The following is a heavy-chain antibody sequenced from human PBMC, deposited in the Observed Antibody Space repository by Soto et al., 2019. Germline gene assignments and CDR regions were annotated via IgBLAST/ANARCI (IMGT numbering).Heavy chain of an antibody. CDR3: AGDRGDDYFCGCKCYGDY. J-gene: IGHJ4*02. D-gene: IGHD2-15*01. Sequence: QVQLVHSGAEVKKPGASVKVSCKASGYSFTSFGISWVRQAPGQGLEWMGWITPYNDHTYYAKKFQGRVTMTTDTSTRTIYKEVGSLTSGGTAGYYCAGDRGDDYFCGCKCYGDYRGQGTLVT. CDR2: ITPYNDHT. CDR1: GYSFTSFG. V-gene: IGHV1-18*01.